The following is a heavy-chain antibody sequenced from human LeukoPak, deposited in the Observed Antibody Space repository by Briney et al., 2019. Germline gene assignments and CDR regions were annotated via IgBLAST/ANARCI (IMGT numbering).Heavy chain of an antibody. Sequence: ASVKVSCKASGGTFSSYAISWVRQAPGQGLEWMGGIIPIFGTANYAQKFQGRVTITADESTSTAYMELSSLRSEDTAVYYCATPFMSAKDHYYGSGSYAFDIWGQGTMVTVSS. J-gene: IGHJ3*02. CDR3: ATPFMSAKDHYYGSGSYAFDI. CDR1: GGTFSSYA. V-gene: IGHV1-69*13. D-gene: IGHD3-10*01. CDR2: IIPIFGTA.